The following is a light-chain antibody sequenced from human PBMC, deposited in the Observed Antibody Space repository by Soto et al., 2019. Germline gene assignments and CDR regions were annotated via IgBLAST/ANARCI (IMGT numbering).Light chain of an antibody. CDR2: INS. V-gene: IGLV1-40*01. CDR1: SSNIGAGYD. Sequence: QAVVTQPPSVSGAPGQRVTISCTGSSSNIGAGYDVHWYQQLPGTAPKLLIYINSNRPSGVPDRFSGSKSGTSASLAITGLQAEDEADYYCQSYDSSLSGSLFGTGTKLTVL. J-gene: IGLJ1*01. CDR3: QSYDSSLSGSL.